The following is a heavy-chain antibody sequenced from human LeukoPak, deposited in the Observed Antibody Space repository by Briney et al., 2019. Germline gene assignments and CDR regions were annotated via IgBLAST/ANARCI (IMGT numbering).Heavy chain of an antibody. CDR2: IYYSGST. D-gene: IGHD2-8*01. J-gene: IGHJ5*02. V-gene: IGHV4-39*01. CDR1: GGSISSSSYY. Sequence: SETLSLTCTVSGGSISSSSYYWGWIRQPPGTGLEWIGSIYYSGSTYYNPSLKSRVTISVDTSKNQFSLKLSSVTAADTAVYYCARRIGYCTNGVCPKNWFDPWGQGTLVTVSS. CDR3: ARRIGYCTNGVCPKNWFDP.